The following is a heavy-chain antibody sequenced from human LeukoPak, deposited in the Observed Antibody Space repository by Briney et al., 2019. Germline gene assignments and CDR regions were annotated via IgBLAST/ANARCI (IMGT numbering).Heavy chain of an antibody. CDR1: GFIFRSYS. CDR3: AKLRAPPADYYDY. CDR2: ISGSGDGP. Sequence: PGGSLRLSCEASGFIFRSYSMSWVRQGPGKGLEWVGTISGSGDGPYYTDSVQGRFTISRDNSKNTLYLQMDSLRAEDTALYYCAKLRAPPADYYDYWGQGALVTVSS. J-gene: IGHJ4*02. D-gene: IGHD6-6*01. V-gene: IGHV3-23*01.